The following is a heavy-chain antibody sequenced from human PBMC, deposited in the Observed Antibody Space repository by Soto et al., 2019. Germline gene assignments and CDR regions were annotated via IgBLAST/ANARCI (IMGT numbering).Heavy chain of an antibody. J-gene: IGHJ3*01. Sequence: EVQLLESGGGLVQPGGSLRLSCAASGFTFSSYAMTWVRQAPGKGLEGVSTLSGRGDTTYYADPGKGRFTISRDNSKNTLYLQVNSLRAEDTAVYYCAKDRYPRGAFDAWGQGTSVTVSS. D-gene: IGHD1-20*01. CDR2: LSGRGDTT. CDR1: GFTFSSYA. CDR3: AKDRYPRGAFDA. V-gene: IGHV3-23*01.